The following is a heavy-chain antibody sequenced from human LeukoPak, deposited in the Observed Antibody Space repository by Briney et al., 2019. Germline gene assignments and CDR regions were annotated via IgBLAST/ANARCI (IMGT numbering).Heavy chain of an antibody. Sequence: PGGSLRLSCAASGFTFSSYTMNWVRQPPGKGLEWVSNIGTSSTTIYYADSVKGRFTISRDNSKNTLYLQMNSLRAEDAAVYYCAGTYYYDSSGFLFQHWGQGTLVTVSS. CDR2: IGTSSTTI. V-gene: IGHV3-48*01. D-gene: IGHD3-22*01. CDR1: GFTFSSYT. CDR3: AGTYYYDSSGFLFQH. J-gene: IGHJ1*01.